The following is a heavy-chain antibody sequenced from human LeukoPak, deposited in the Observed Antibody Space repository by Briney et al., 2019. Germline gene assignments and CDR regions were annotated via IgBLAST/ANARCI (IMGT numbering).Heavy chain of an antibody. J-gene: IGHJ4*02. Sequence: KPSETLSLTCTVSGGSISSYYWSWIRQPPGKGLEWIGYIYYSGSTNYNPSLKSRVTISVDTSKNQFSLKLSSVTAADTAVYYCARLGVASAFDYWGQGTLVTVSS. D-gene: IGHD6-13*01. CDR3: ARLGVASAFDY. V-gene: IGHV4-59*01. CDR1: GGSISSYY. CDR2: IYYSGST.